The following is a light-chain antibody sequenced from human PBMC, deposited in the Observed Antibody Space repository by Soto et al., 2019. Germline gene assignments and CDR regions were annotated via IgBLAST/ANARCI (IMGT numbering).Light chain of an antibody. CDR2: GAS. Sequence: ETVMTQSPATLSVSPGERATLSCRASQRISSNLVWYQQKVGQAPRLLIHGASIRATRIPARFSGSGSGTEFTLTISSLQSEDFADYYCQQYNNWPLTFGGGTKVEIK. V-gene: IGKV3D-15*01. CDR3: QQYNNWPLT. J-gene: IGKJ4*01. CDR1: QRISSN.